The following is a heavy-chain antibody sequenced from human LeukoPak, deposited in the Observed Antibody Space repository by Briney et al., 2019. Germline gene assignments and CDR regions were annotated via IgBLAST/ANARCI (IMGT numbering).Heavy chain of an antibody. CDR1: GYSFTSYW. V-gene: IGHV5-51*01. CDR3: ARQTHCSTTRCPTDY. CDR2: IYPGDSDT. Sequence: GESLKISCKGSGYSFTSYWIGWVRQMPGKGLEWMGIIYPGDSDTRYNPSFQGQVTISADKSISTAYLQWSSLKASDTAMYYCARQTHCSTTRCPTDYWGQGTLVTVSS. D-gene: IGHD2-2*01. J-gene: IGHJ4*02.